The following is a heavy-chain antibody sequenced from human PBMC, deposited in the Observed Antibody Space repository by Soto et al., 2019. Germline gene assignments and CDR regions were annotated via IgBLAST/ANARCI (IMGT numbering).Heavy chain of an antibody. CDR3: TTVPITMIVVVIVY. V-gene: IGHV3-30*03. D-gene: IGHD3-22*01. Sequence: GGSLRLSCAASGFTFSSYGMHGVRQAPGKGLEWVAVISYDGSNKYYADSVKGRFTISRDDSKNTLYLQMNSLKTEDTAVYYCTTVPITMIVVVIVYWGQGTLVTVSS. CDR1: GFTFSSYG. CDR2: ISYDGSNK. J-gene: IGHJ4*02.